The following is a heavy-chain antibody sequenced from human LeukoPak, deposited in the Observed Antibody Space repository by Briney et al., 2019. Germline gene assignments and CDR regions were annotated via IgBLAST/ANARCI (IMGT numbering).Heavy chain of an antibody. V-gene: IGHV4-59*08. Sequence: SETLSLTCTVSGGSISSYYWSWIRQPPGKGLEWIGSIYHSGSTYYNPSLKSRVTISVDTSKNQFSLKLSSVTAADTAVYYCARRPSPGYFDYWGQGTLVTVSS. CDR1: GGSISSYY. CDR3: ARRPSPGYFDY. J-gene: IGHJ4*02. CDR2: IYHSGST.